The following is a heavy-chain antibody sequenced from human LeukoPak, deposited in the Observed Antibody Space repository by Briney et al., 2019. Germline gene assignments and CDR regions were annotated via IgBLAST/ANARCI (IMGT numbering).Heavy chain of an antibody. Sequence: PSETLSLTCAVYGGSFSGYYWSWIRQPPGKGLEWIGEINHSGSTNYNPSLKSRVTISVDTSKNQFPLKLSSVTAADTAVYYCARLRGNYFPDYWGQGTLVTVSS. V-gene: IGHV4-34*01. J-gene: IGHJ4*02. D-gene: IGHD4-11*01. CDR3: ARLRGNYFPDY. CDR1: GGSFSGYY. CDR2: INHSGST.